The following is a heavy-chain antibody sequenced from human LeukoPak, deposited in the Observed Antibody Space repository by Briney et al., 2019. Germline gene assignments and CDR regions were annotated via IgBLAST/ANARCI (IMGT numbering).Heavy chain of an antibody. D-gene: IGHD6-19*01. CDR2: IDWDDDK. J-gene: IGHJ6*03. CDR1: GFSLSTSGMC. CDR3: ARIRSSGWSYYYYYMDV. Sequence: SGPALVKPTQTLTLTCTFSGFSLSTSGMCVSWIRQPPGKALEWLARIDWDDDKYYTTSLKTRLTISKDTSKNQVVLTMTNMDPVDTATYYCARIRSSGWSYYYYYMDVWGKGTTVTVSS. V-gene: IGHV2-70*11.